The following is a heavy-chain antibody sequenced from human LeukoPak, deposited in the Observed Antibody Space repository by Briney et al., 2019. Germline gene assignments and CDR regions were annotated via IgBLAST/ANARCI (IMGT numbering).Heavy chain of an antibody. J-gene: IGHJ4*02. Sequence: GGSLRLSCAASGFTFSSYSMNWVRQAPGKGLEWVSYISSSSSTIYYADSVKGRFTISRDNAKNSLYLQMNSLRAEDTAVYYCARGLYYDYVWGSYRYTPLEPERIDYWGQGTLVTVSS. V-gene: IGHV3-48*01. CDR2: ISSSSSTI. D-gene: IGHD3-16*02. CDR3: ARGLYYDYVWGSYRYTPLEPERIDY. CDR1: GFTFSSYS.